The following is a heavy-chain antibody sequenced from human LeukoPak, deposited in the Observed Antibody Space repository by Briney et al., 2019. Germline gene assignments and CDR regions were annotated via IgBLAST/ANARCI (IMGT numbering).Heavy chain of an antibody. CDR2: ISSSAGNT. V-gene: IGHV3-23*01. D-gene: IGHD5-24*01. J-gene: IGHJ4*02. CDR1: GFTFSSYA. Sequence: GGSLRLSYAASGFTFSSYAMYWVRQAPGKGLEWVSGISSSAGNTYYADSVKGRFTISRDNSKNMLYLQMNSLRAEDTAVYYCAKESTTTGYIDYWAQGTLVTVSS. CDR3: AKESTTTGYIDY.